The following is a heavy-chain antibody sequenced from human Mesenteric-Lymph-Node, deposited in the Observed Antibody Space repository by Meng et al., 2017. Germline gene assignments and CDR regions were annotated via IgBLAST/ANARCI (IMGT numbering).Heavy chain of an antibody. CDR1: GGSISSGSYY. CDR2: IYTSGST. V-gene: IGHV4-61*02. D-gene: IGHD5-18*01. J-gene: IGHJ4*02. CDR3: ARGRGYSYGDDY. Sequence: LRLSCTVSGGSISSGSYYWSWIRQPAGKGLEWIGRIYTSGSTNYNPSLKSRVTISVDTSKNQFSLKLGSVTAADTAVYYCARGRGYSYGDDYWGQGTLVTVSS.